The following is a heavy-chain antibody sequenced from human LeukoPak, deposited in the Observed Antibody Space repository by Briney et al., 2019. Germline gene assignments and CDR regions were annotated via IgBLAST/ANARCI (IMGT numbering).Heavy chain of an antibody. CDR3: AKDIGDTSGYFDY. V-gene: IGHV3-9*01. CDR1: GFTFDYYA. CDR2: ISWNSGNI. D-gene: IGHD3-22*01. Sequence: GGSLRLSCAASGFTFDYYAMHWVRQAPGKGLEWVSRISWNSGNIDYADSVKGRFTISRDNAKNSLYLQMDSLRAEDTALYYCAKDIGDTSGYFDYWGQGTLVTVSS. J-gene: IGHJ4*02.